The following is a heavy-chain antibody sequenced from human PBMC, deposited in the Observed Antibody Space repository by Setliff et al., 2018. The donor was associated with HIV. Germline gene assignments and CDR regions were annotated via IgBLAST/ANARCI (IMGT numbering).Heavy chain of an antibody. CDR3: AREGRGARAEDAFDI. CDR2: ISSSGSTI. Sequence: GGSLRLSCAASGFTFSSYEMNWVRQAPGKGLEWVSYISSSGSTIYYADSVKGRFTISRDNAENSLYLQMNSLRAEDTAVYYCAREGRGARAEDAFDIWGQGTMVTVSS. V-gene: IGHV3-48*03. CDR1: GFTFSSYE. D-gene: IGHD1-26*01. J-gene: IGHJ3*02.